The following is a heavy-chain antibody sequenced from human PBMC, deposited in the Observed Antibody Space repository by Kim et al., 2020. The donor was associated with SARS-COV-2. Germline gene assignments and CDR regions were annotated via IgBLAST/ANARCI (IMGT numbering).Heavy chain of an antibody. CDR1: GGTFSSYA. V-gene: IGHV1-69*13. Sequence: SVKVSCKASGGTFSSYAISWVRQAPGQGLEWMGGIIPIFGTANYAQKFQGRVTITADESTSTAYMELSSLRSEDTAVYYCAEGYSYDPGGHYYYGMDVWGQGTTVTVSS. D-gene: IGHD5-18*01. CDR3: AEGYSYDPGGHYYYGMDV. CDR2: IIPIFGTA. J-gene: IGHJ6*02.